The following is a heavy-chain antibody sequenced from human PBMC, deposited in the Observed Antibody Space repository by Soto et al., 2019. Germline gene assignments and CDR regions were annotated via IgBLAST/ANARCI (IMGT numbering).Heavy chain of an antibody. J-gene: IGHJ4*02. D-gene: IGHD6-6*01. CDR2: INGDGSQT. CDR1: GFTFSTHW. CDR3: ARVTDIAARPQFFDY. Sequence: PGGSLRLSCAASGFTFSTHWMHWVRQAPGKGLVWVSRINGDGSQTTYADSVKGRLTISRDNAKNSLYLQMNSLRAEDTAVYYCARVTDIAARPQFFDYWGQGNLVTVSS. V-gene: IGHV3-74*01.